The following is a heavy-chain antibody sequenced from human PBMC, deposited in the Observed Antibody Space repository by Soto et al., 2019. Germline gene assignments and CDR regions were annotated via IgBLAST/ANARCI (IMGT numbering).Heavy chain of an antibody. Sequence: ASVKVSCKASGYTFISYGISWVRQAPGQGLEWMGWISAYNGNTNYAQKFQGRVTMSTDTSTSTAYMELSSLRSEDTAVYYCARGWGTSRYCISTSCYGVRYYYYGMDVWGQGTTVTVSS. CDR3: ARGWGTSRYCISTSCYGVRYYYYGMDV. D-gene: IGHD2-2*01. CDR2: ISAYNGNT. CDR1: GYTFISYG. V-gene: IGHV1-18*01. J-gene: IGHJ6*02.